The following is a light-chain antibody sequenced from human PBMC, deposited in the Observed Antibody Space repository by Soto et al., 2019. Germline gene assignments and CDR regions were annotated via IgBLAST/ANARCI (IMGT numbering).Light chain of an antibody. V-gene: IGKV3-11*01. J-gene: IGKJ4*01. Sequence: EIVLTQSPATLSLSPGERAALSCRASQSVSSYLAWYQQKPGQAPRLLIYDASNRATGIPDRFSGSGSGTDFTLTISRLEPEDFAVYYCQQFSSYPLTFGGGTKVDI. CDR2: DAS. CDR3: QQFSSYPLT. CDR1: QSVSSY.